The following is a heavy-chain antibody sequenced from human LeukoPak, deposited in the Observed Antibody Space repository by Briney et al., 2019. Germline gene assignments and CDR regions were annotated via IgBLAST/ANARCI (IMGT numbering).Heavy chain of an antibody. J-gene: IGHJ4*02. Sequence: SETLSLTCTVSGVSISSHYWSWIRQPAGKGLEWIGRVYTSGNTNYNPSLKSRVTISLDTSKNQFSLKLSSVTAADTAVYYCAGHHPRNTVDFWGQGTLVTVSS. CDR2: VYTSGNT. CDR1: GVSISSHY. V-gene: IGHV4-4*07. CDR3: AGHHPRNTVDF. D-gene: IGHD2/OR15-2a*01.